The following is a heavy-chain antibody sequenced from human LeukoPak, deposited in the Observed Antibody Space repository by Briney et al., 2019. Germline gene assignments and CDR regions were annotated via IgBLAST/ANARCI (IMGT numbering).Heavy chain of an antibody. CDR3: ARSPVRIAAPGRGFDY. D-gene: IGHD6-13*01. Sequence: SETLSLTCNVSGGSISTYYWSWIRQPPGKVLGWIGYIYYSGSTNYNPSLKSRVTISVDTSKSQFSLKLSSVTAADTAVYYCARSPVRIAAPGRGFDYWGQGTLVTVSS. J-gene: IGHJ4*02. CDR2: IYYSGST. V-gene: IGHV4-59*01. CDR1: GGSISTYY.